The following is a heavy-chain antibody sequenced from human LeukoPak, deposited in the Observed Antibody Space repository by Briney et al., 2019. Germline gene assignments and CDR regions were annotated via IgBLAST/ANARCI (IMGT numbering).Heavy chain of an antibody. CDR2: ISGSGGST. Sequence: PGGSLRLSCAASGFTFSSYAMSWVRQAPGKGLEWVSAISGSGGSTYYADSVKGRFTISRDNSKNTLYLQMNSLRAEDTAVYYCAEDSRYCSGGSCYFSPFDYWGQGTLVTVSS. J-gene: IGHJ4*02. D-gene: IGHD2-15*01. V-gene: IGHV3-23*01. CDR3: AEDSRYCSGGSCYFSPFDY. CDR1: GFTFSSYA.